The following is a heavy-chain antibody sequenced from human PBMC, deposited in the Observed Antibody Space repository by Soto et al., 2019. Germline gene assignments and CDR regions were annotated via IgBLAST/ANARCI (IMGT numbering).Heavy chain of an antibody. Sequence: QVQLVESGGGVVQPGRSLRLSCAASGFTFSSYGMHWVRQAPGKGLEWVAVISYDGSNKYYADSVKGRFTISRDNSKNTLYLQMNSLRAEDTAVYYCAKDRDSGYGGGNYWGQGTLVTVSS. CDR3: AKDRDSGYGGGNY. CDR2: ISYDGSNK. CDR1: GFTFSSYG. D-gene: IGHD5-12*01. J-gene: IGHJ4*02. V-gene: IGHV3-30*18.